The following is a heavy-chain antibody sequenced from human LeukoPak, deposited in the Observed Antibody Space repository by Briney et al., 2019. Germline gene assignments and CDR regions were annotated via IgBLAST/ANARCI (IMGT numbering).Heavy chain of an antibody. CDR1: GFTFSSYW. J-gene: IGHJ4*02. Sequence: GGSLRLSCAASGFTFSSYWMHWVRQAPGKGLVWVSRINSDGSSTSYADSVKGRFTISRDNAKNTLYLQMNSLRAEDTAVYYCARVNGCSGGSCHRGHFDYWGQGTLVTVSS. D-gene: IGHD2-15*01. CDR2: INSDGSST. CDR3: ARVNGCSGGSCHRGHFDY. V-gene: IGHV3-74*01.